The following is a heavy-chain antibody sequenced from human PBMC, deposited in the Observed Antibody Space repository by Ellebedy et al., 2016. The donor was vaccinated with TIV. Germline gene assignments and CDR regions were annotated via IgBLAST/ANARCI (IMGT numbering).Heavy chain of an antibody. J-gene: IGHJ4*02. D-gene: IGHD5-18*01. CDR3: ARHNPSGYSYGLIG. CDR1: GGSISSSSYY. Sequence: SETLSLXXTVSGGSISSSSYYWGWIRQPPGKGLEWIGSIYYSGSTYYNPSPKSRVTISIDTSKNQFSLKLSSVTAADTAVYYCARHNPSGYSYGLIGWGQGTLVTVSS. V-gene: IGHV4-39*01. CDR2: IYYSGST.